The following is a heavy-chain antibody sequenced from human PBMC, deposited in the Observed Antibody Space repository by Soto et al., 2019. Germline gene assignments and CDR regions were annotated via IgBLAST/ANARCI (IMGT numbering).Heavy chain of an antibody. Sequence: SVKVSCKASGGTFSSYAISWVRQAPGQGLEWMGGIIPIFGTANYAQKFQGRVTITADESTSTAYMELSSLRSEDTAVYYCARDLVYYDSSGYYYDLGYWGQGTLVTVSS. D-gene: IGHD3-22*01. J-gene: IGHJ4*02. CDR2: IIPIFGTA. CDR1: GGTFSSYA. V-gene: IGHV1-69*13. CDR3: ARDLVYYDSSGYYYDLGY.